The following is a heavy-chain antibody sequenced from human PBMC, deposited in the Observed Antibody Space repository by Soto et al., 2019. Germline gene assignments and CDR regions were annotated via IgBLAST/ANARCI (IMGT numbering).Heavy chain of an antibody. Sequence: XGSLRLSCAASGFTFSSYSMNWVRQAPGKGLEWVSSISSSSSYIYYADSVKGRFTISRDNAKNSLYLQMNSLRAEDTAVYYCARGPVDSSGYYYFVPAHWGQGTLVTVSS. V-gene: IGHV3-21*01. D-gene: IGHD3-22*01. CDR3: ARGPVDSSGYYYFVPAH. CDR2: ISSSSSYI. CDR1: GFTFSSYS. J-gene: IGHJ4*02.